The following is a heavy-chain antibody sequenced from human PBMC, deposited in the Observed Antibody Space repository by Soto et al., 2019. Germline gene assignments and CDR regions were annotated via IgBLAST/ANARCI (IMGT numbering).Heavy chain of an antibody. J-gene: IGHJ4*02. D-gene: IGHD2-2*01. CDR2: IDWDDDK. V-gene: IGHV2-70*04. CDR1: GFSLSTSGMR. Sequence: GSGPTLVNPTQTLTLTCTFSGFSLSTSGMRVSCIRQPPGKALEWLARIDWDDDKFYSTSLKTRLTISKDTSKNQVVLTMTNMDPVDTATYYCARMKGYHYYFDYWGQGTLLTVSS. CDR3: ARMKGYHYYFDY.